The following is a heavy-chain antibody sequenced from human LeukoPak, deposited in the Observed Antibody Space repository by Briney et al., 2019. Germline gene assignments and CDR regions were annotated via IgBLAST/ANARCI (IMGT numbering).Heavy chain of an antibody. D-gene: IGHD3-10*01. CDR1: GGSISSGGYY. CDR3: ARGGKDGRGLYYYYMDV. V-gene: IGHV4-30-2*01. J-gene: IGHJ6*03. CDR2: IYHSGST. Sequence: PSETLSLTCTVSGGSISSGGYYWSWIRQPPGKGLEWIGYIYHSGSTYYNPSLKSRVTISVDRSKNQFSLKLSSVTAADTAVYYCARGGKDGRGLYYYYMDVWGQGTMVTVSS.